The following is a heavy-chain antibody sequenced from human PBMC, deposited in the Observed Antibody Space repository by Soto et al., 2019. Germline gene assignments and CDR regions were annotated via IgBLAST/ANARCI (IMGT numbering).Heavy chain of an antibody. CDR3: AREFSMVRGVYYYYGMDV. CDR1: GGTFSSYA. V-gene: IGHV1-69*13. Sequence: SVKVSCKASGGTFSSYAISWVRQAPGQGLEWMGGIIPIFGTANYAQKFQGRVTITADESTSTAYMELSSLRSEDTAVYYCAREFSMVRGVYYYYGMDVWGQGTTVTVSS. CDR2: IIPIFGTA. D-gene: IGHD3-10*01. J-gene: IGHJ6*02.